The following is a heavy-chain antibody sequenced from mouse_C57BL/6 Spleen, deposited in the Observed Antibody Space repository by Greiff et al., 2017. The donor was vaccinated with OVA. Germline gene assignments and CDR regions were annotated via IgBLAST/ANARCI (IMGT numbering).Heavy chain of an antibody. D-gene: IGHD2-4*01. CDR1: GYTFTSYG. V-gene: IGHV1-81*01. Sequence: VKLLESGAELARPGASVKQSCKASGYTFTSYGISWVKQRTGQGLEWIGEIYPRSGNTYYNEKFKGKATLTADKSSSTAYMELRSLTSEDSAVYFCARWGLRPHFDYWGQGTTLTVSS. CDR2: IYPRSGNT. CDR3: ARWGLRPHFDY. J-gene: IGHJ2*01.